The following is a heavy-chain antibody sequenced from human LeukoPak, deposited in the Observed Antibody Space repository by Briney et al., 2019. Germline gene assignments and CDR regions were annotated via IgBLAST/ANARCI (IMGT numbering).Heavy chain of an antibody. CDR3: ARVSYYDSSGPPHI. CDR2: IYYSVST. CDR1: GGSISSYY. V-gene: IGHV4-59*08. Sequence: SETLSLTCTVSGGSISSYYWSWVRQPPGRGLGWIGYIYYSVSTNYNPSLKSRVTISVDTSKNQFSLKLSSVTAADTAVYYCARVSYYDSSGPPHIWGQGTLVTVSS. D-gene: IGHD3-22*01. J-gene: IGHJ4*02.